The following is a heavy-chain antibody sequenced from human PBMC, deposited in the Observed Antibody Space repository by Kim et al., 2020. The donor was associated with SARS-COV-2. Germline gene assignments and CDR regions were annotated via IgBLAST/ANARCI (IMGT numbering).Heavy chain of an antibody. CDR2: ISGSGGST. CDR3: AKAASTEIFGVVIFLLGGEFDP. J-gene: IGHJ5*02. D-gene: IGHD3-3*01. CDR1: GFTFSSYA. V-gene: IGHV3-23*01. Sequence: GGSLRLSCAASGFTFSSYAMSWVRQAPGKGLEWVSAISGSGGSTYYADSVKGRFTISRDNSKNTLYLQMNSLRAEDTAVYYCAKAASTEIFGVVIFLLGGEFDPWGQGTLVTVSS.